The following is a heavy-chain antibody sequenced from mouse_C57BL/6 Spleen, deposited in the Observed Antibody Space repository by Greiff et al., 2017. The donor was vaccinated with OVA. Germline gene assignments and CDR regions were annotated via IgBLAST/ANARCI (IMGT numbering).Heavy chain of an antibody. Sequence: QVQLQQPGAELVKPGASVKLSCKASGYTFTSYWMHWVKQRPGQGLEWIGMIHPNSGSTNYNEKFKSKATLTVDKSSSTAYMQLSSLTSEDSAVYYCARIHMVTTEEYCDYWGQGTTLTVSS. D-gene: IGHD2-2*01. CDR2: IHPNSGST. CDR1: GYTFTSYW. CDR3: ARIHMVTTEEYCDY. V-gene: IGHV1-64*01. J-gene: IGHJ2*01.